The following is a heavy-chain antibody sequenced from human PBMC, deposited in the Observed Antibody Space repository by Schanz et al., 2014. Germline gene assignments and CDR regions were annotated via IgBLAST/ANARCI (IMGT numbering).Heavy chain of an antibody. Sequence: EGQLAESGGGLVQPGGSLRLSCAASGFTFNSYAMTWVRQAPGKGLEWVSSISSSSSYIYYADSVKGRFTISRDNSKNTLYLQMNSLRAEDTAVYYCAKQIHYDILTVTRNWGQGTLVTVSS. V-gene: IGHV3-23*04. D-gene: IGHD3-9*01. CDR1: GFTFNSYA. CDR2: ISSSSSYI. J-gene: IGHJ4*02. CDR3: AKQIHYDILTVTRN.